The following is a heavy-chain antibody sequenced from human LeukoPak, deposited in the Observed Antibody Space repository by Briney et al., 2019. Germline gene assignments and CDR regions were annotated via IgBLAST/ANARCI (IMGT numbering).Heavy chain of an antibody. J-gene: IGHJ6*04. Sequence: SETLSLTCAVYGGSFSGYYWSWIRQPPGKGLEWIGEINHSGSTNYNPSLKSRVTISVDTSKNQFSLKLSSVTAADTAVYYCARGGDVEVPAMIYYYGMDVWGKGTTVTVSS. V-gene: IGHV4-34*01. CDR3: ARGGDVEVPAMIYYYGMDV. CDR1: GGSFSGYY. D-gene: IGHD2-2*01. CDR2: INHSGST.